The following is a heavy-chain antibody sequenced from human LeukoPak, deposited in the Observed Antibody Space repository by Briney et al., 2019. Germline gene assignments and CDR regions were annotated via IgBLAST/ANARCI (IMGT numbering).Heavy chain of an antibody. V-gene: IGHV3-48*03. CDR2: ISSSGSTI. CDR1: GFTFSSYE. J-gene: IGHJ4*02. CDR3: ATHYYDSSGYYYLDY. D-gene: IGHD3-22*01. Sequence: GGSLRLSCAASGFTFSSYEMNWVRQAPGKGLEWVSYISSSGSTIYYADSVKGRFTISRDNAKNSLYLQMNSLRAEDTAVYYCATHYYDSSGYYYLDYWGQGTLVTVSS.